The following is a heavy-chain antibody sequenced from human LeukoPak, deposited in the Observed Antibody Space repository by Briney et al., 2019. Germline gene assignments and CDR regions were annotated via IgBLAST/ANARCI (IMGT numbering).Heavy chain of an antibody. Sequence: ASVKVSCKASGYTFTRYGISWVRQAPGQGLEWMGWISAYNGNTNYAQKLQGRVTMTTDTSTSTAYMELRSLRSDDTAVYYCARDAPNKYSSGWFRELFDYWGQGTLVTVSS. J-gene: IGHJ4*02. CDR3: ARDAPNKYSSGWFRELFDY. D-gene: IGHD6-19*01. CDR1: GYTFTRYG. V-gene: IGHV1-18*01. CDR2: ISAYNGNT.